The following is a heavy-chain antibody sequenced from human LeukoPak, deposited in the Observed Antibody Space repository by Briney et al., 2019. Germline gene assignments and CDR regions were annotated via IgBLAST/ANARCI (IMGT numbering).Heavy chain of an antibody. Sequence: GGSLRLSCAASGFTFSSYEMNWVRQAPGKGLEWVSYISSSGSTRYYADSVKGRFTISRDNAKNSLYLQMNSLRAEDTAVYYCARDDRNYGLYWGQGTLVTVSS. CDR2: ISSSGSTR. V-gene: IGHV3-48*03. D-gene: IGHD1-7*01. CDR1: GFTFSSYE. CDR3: ARDDRNYGLY. J-gene: IGHJ4*02.